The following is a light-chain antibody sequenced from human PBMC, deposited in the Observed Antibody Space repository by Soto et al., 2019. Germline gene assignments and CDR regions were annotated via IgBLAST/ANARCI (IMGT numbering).Light chain of an antibody. Sequence: EIVLTQSPRSLPVTPGEPASISCWSIHSLLRSSGYNYLDWYLQKPGQSPQLLIYLGSNRASGVPDRFSGSGSGTDFTLKISRVEAEDVGVYYCMQTQQTRSFGQGTKVDI. J-gene: IGKJ1*01. CDR1: HSLLRSSGYNY. CDR2: LGS. V-gene: IGKV2-28*01. CDR3: MQTQQTRS.